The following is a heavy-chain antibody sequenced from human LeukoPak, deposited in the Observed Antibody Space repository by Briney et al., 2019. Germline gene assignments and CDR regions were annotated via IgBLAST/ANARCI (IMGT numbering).Heavy chain of an antibody. Sequence: GGSLRLSCAASGFSFSTYWMSWVRQAPGKGLEWLANIKQDGSEKHYVNSVKGRFTISRDNAKKSLYLQMNSLRAEDTAVYYCARGWSRYSSGWKYYFDYWGQGTLVTVSS. J-gene: IGHJ4*02. CDR1: GFSFSTYW. CDR3: ARGWSRYSSGWKYYFDY. V-gene: IGHV3-7*01. D-gene: IGHD6-19*01. CDR2: IKQDGSEK.